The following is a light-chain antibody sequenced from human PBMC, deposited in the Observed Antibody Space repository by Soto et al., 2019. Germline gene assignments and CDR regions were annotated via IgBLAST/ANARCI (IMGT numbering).Light chain of an antibody. Sequence: QTVVTQEPSISVSPGGTVTLTCGLSSGSVSTSYFPSWYQQTPGQAPRTLIYNTNTRSSGVPDRFSGSILGGKAALTITGAQADDESHYFCLLFMSSATWVFRGGTKVTVL. CDR3: LLFMSSATWV. CDR2: NTN. V-gene: IGLV8-61*01. CDR1: SGSVSTSYF. J-gene: IGLJ3*02.